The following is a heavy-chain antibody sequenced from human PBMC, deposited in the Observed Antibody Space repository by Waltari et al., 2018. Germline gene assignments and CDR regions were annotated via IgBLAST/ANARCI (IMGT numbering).Heavy chain of an antibody. J-gene: IGHJ2*01. CDR3: ARHLYYDFWSGFSYLVDL. Sequence: QLQLQASGPGLVKPSETLSLTCTVSGGSLSSSRYYWGWIRQPPGKGLERIGSSYYRGSSYSNPALKSRVTITVGTSKDQFSLKLGAGTAADTAVYYCARHLYYDFWSGFSYLVDLWGRGTLVTVSS. CDR2: SYYRGSS. D-gene: IGHD3-3*01. V-gene: IGHV4-39*01. CDR1: GGSLSSSRYY.